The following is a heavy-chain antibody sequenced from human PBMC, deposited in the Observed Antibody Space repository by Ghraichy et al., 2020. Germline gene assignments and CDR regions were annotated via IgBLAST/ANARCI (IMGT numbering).Heavy chain of an antibody. D-gene: IGHD2-15*01. CDR1: GFTFSRYW. Sequence: GESLNISCAASGFTFSRYWMTWVRQAPGKGLEWVANIKQDGSEKNYVDSVKGRFTISRDNAKNSLYLQMNSLRAEDTAIYYCARPYCGGPSCYSPDDFWGQGTLVTVSS. CDR2: IKQDGSEK. CDR3: ARPYCGGPSCYSPDDF. V-gene: IGHV3-7*03. J-gene: IGHJ4*02.